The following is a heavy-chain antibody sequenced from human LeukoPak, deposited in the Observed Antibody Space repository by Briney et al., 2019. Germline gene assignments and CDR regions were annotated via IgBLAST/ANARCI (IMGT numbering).Heavy chain of an antibody. CDR2: ISSSSSYI. CDR3: AKDALEVRGVIITHDYYYGMDV. Sequence: PGGSLRLSCAASGFTFSSYSMNWVRQAPGKGLEWVSAISSSSSYIYYADSVKGRFTISRDNSKNTLYLQMNSLRGEDTAVYYCAKDALEVRGVIITHDYYYGMDVWGQGTTVTVSS. J-gene: IGHJ6*02. D-gene: IGHD3-10*01. CDR1: GFTFSSYS. V-gene: IGHV3-21*01.